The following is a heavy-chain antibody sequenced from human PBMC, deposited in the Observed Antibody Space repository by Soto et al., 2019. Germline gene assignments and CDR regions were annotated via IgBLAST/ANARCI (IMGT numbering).Heavy chain of an antibody. CDR1: GFTFSSYA. J-gene: IGHJ4*02. D-gene: IGHD2-21*01. CDR2: ISGSGGST. CDR3: AKENCGGDCYSDY. V-gene: IGHV3-23*01. Sequence: GGSLRLSCAASGFTFSSYAMSWVRQAPGKGLEWVSAISGSGGSTYYADSVKGRFTISRDNTKNTLYLQMNSLRAEDTAVYDCAKENCGGDCYSDYWGQGTLVTVSS.